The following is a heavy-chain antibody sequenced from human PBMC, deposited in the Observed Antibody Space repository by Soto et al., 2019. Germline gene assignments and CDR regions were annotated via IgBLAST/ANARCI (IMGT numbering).Heavy chain of an antibody. J-gene: IGHJ4*02. CDR3: AREVGKVDYGDYPLFDY. CDR1: GFTFSSYS. V-gene: IGHV3-48*01. CDR2: ISSSSSTI. Sequence: GGSLRLSCAASGFTFSSYSMNWVRQAPGKGLEWVSYISSSSSTIYYADSVKGRFTISRDNAKNSLYLQMNSLRAEHTAVYYCAREVGKVDYGDYPLFDYWGQXTLVTVSS. D-gene: IGHD4-17*01.